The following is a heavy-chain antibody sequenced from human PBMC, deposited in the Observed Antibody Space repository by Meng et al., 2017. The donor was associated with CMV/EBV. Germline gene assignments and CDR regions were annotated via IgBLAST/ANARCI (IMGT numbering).Heavy chain of an antibody. D-gene: IGHD3-3*01. Sequence: SETLSLTCTASGGSISSYYWSWIRQPPGKGLEWIGYIYYSGSTNYNPSLKSRVTISVDTSKNQFSLKLSSATAADTAVYYCARANEHYDFWSGYYRAFDIWGQGTMVTVSS. CDR1: GGSISSYY. CDR3: ARANEHYDFWSGYYRAFDI. CDR2: IYYSGST. V-gene: IGHV4-59*01. J-gene: IGHJ3*02.